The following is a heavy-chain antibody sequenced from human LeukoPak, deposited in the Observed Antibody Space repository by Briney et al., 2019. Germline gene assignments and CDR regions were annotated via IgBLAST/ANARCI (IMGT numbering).Heavy chain of an antibody. V-gene: IGHV3-43*02. Sequence: GGSLRLSCAASGFTFDDYAMHWVRQAPGKGLEWVSLISGDGSATYYADSVKGRFTISRDNSKNSLYVQMNSLRTEDTALYYCAKDWAVTPRRGDAFDIWGQGTMVTVSS. CDR1: GFTFDDYA. J-gene: IGHJ3*02. CDR3: AKDWAVTPRRGDAFDI. CDR2: ISGDGSAT. D-gene: IGHD4-17*01.